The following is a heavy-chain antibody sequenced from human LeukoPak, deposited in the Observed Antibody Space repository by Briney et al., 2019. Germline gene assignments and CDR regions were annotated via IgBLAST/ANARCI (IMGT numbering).Heavy chain of an antibody. J-gene: IGHJ4*02. CDR3: ARGGLGGWYPNQLFDY. CDR1: GFTFSSYS. D-gene: IGHD6-19*01. Sequence: GGALRLSCAASGFTFSSYSMNWVRQAAGEGLEWVAFISSSSSYIYDANSVKGRFTSSRDNAKNSLYLQMNSLRAEDTAVYYCARGGLGGWYPNQLFDYWGQGTLVTVSS. CDR2: ISSSSSYI. V-gene: IGHV3-21*01.